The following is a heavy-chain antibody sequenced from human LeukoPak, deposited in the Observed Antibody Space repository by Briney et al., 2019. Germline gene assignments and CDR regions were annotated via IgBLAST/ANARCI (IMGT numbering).Heavy chain of an antibody. J-gene: IGHJ6*02. CDR3: ARDRVVTTSVFGSYYYYYGMDV. CDR2: ITQDGSEK. Sequence: GGSLRLSCAASGFTFSSYWMSWVRQAPGKGLEWVANITQDGSEKYYVDSVKGRFTISRDNAKNSLYLQMNSLRAEDTAVYYCARDRVVTTSVFGSYYYYYGMDVWGQGTTVTVSS. D-gene: IGHD2-21*02. CDR1: GFTFSSYW. V-gene: IGHV3-7*01.